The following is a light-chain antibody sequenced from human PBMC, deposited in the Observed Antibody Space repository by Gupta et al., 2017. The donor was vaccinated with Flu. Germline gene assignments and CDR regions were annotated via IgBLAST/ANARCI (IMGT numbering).Light chain of an antibody. Sequence: QSVLNQPPSASGTPGQRVSISCSGSTSNIGCNAVNWYTHFPGTAPKLLMHSSSQRPSGFPDRFSGSKSGTSTSLTISGLQSEDEADYYCAAWDDSWSGWVFGGGTKLTVL. V-gene: IGLV1-44*01. CDR2: SSS. J-gene: IGLJ3*02. CDR1: TSNIGCNA. CDR3: AAWDDSWSGWV.